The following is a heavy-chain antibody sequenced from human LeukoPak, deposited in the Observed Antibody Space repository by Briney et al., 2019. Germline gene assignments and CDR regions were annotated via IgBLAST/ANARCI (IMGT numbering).Heavy chain of an antibody. CDR3: ARDLRYSGAFDS. CDR2: IHSGGST. V-gene: IGHV3-66*02. Sequence: GGSLRLSCAAYGFTLSSNYMSCVRQAPGKGLEWVSVIHSGGSTYYQDSVKARFTISRDNSTNKLYLQINSLTAEDTAVYYCARDLRYSGAFDSWSEGTIVTVSS. CDR1: GFTLSSNY. J-gene: IGHJ3*02. D-gene: IGHD4-17*01.